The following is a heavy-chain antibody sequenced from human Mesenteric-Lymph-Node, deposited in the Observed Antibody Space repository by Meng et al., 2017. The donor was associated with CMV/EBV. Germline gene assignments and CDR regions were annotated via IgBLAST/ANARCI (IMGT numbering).Heavy chain of an antibody. J-gene: IGHJ6*02. D-gene: IGHD2-15*01. Sequence: ASVTVSCKASGYDFANYGVSWVRQAPGQGLEWMGWVSGYNGNTDYADKFQGRVALTTDTSTSSAFMQLRSLRPDDTAVYYCARGYCSDYTRCYMREPHNSYSYGMDVWGQGTTVTVSS. CDR2: VSGYNGNT. CDR3: ARGYCSDYTRCYMREPHNSYSYGMDV. CDR1: GYDFANYG. V-gene: IGHV1-18*01.